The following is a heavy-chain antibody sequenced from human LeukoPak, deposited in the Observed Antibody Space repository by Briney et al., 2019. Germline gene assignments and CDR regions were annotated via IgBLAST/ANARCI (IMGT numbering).Heavy chain of an antibody. V-gene: IGHV3-74*01. Sequence: GGPLRLSCAASGFTFSIYWVHWVRQAPGKGLVWVSSINSDGSSTSYADSVKGRFTLSRDNSKNTLYLQMNSLRAEDTAVYYCARAAGDPQSFDYWGQGTLVTVSS. J-gene: IGHJ4*02. D-gene: IGHD7-27*01. CDR2: INSDGSST. CDR1: GFTFSIYW. CDR3: ARAAGDPQSFDY.